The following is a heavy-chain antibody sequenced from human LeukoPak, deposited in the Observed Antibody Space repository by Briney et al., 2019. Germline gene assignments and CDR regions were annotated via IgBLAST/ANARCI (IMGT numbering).Heavy chain of an antibody. J-gene: IGHJ6*02. CDR1: GGSIIGYY. CDR2: IYYSGST. D-gene: IGHD4/OR15-4a*01. Sequence: PSETLSLTCTVSGGSIIGYYLSWIRQPPGKGLEWIGSIYYSGSTNYNPSLKSRVTISVETSKNQFSLKLSSVTAAGTAVYYCARYANSPYYYAMDVWGQGTTVTVSS. CDR3: ARYANSPYYYAMDV. V-gene: IGHV4-59*12.